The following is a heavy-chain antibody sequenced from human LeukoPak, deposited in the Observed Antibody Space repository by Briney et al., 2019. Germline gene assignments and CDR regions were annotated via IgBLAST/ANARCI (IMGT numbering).Heavy chain of an antibody. Sequence: PGGPLTLSCAASGFTFSAYWMHGVRQVPGKGLVWVSRIHREGTTTIYADSVKGRFTISRDNGKNTLYLHMNSLRADDTAVYYCARDSDWLLFDYWGQGTLVTVSS. CDR2: IHREGTTT. J-gene: IGHJ4*02. D-gene: IGHD3-9*01. CDR3: ARDSDWLLFDY. CDR1: GFTFSAYW. V-gene: IGHV3-74*01.